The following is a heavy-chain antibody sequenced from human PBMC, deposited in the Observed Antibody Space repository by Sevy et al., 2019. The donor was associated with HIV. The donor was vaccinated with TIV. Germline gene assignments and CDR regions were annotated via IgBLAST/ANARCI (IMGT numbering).Heavy chain of an antibody. CDR2: IIPIFGTA. J-gene: IGHJ4*02. Sequence: ASVKVSCKASGGTYGSYAISWVRPAPGQGLEWMGGIIPIFGTANYAQKFQGRVTITADKSTSTAYMELSSLRSEDTAVYYCASGHSSGWYYFDYWGQGTLVTVSS. D-gene: IGHD6-19*01. CDR3: ASGHSSGWYYFDY. V-gene: IGHV1-69*06. CDR1: GGTYGSYA.